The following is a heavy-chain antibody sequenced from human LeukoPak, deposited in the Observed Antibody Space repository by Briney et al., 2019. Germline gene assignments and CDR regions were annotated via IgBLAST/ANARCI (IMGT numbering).Heavy chain of an antibody. CDR1: GSTFGNYY. CDR3: ARGRPHGNDY. D-gene: IGHD4-23*01. J-gene: IGHJ4*02. V-gene: IGHV3-7*01. CDR2: IKHDGNWK. Sequence: PGGSLRLSCAASGSTFGNYYMSWVRQAPGKGLEWVANIKHDGNWKFYADFVKGRFSISRDNAKNTLYLQMNSLRVEDTAVYYCARGRPHGNDYWGQGTLVTVSS.